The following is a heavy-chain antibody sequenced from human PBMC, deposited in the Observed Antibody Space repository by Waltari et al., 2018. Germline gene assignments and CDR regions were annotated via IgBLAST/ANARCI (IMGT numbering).Heavy chain of an antibody. CDR1: GFTFSSYS. J-gene: IGHJ6*02. V-gene: IGHV3-48*01. CDR3: ARVPTTVGDGGYYYYYGMDV. CDR2: ISSSSSTI. D-gene: IGHD4-17*01. Sequence: EVQLVESGGGLVQPGGSLRLSCAASGFTFSSYSMNWVRQAPGKGLEWVSYISSSSSTIYYADSVKGRFTISRDNAKNSLYLQMNSLRAEDTAVYYCARVPTTVGDGGYYYYYGMDVWGQGTTVTVSS.